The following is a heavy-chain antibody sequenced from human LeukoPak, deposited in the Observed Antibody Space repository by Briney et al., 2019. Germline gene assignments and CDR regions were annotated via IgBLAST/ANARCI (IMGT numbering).Heavy chain of an antibody. J-gene: IGHJ6*04. Sequence: GRSLRLSCAASGFTFSSYGMHWVHQAPGKGLEWVAVIWYDGSNKYYADSVKGRFTISRDNSKNTLYLQMNSLRAEDTAVYYCARDQGIAVAGTDRIYYYYYGMDVWGKGTTVTVSS. CDR3: ARDQGIAVAGTDRIYYYYYGMDV. CDR1: GFTFSSYG. CDR2: IWYDGSNK. V-gene: IGHV3-33*01. D-gene: IGHD6-19*01.